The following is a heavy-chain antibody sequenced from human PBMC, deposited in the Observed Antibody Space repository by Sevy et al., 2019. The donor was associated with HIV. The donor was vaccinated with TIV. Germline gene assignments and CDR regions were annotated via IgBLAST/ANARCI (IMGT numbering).Heavy chain of an antibody. CDR1: GDSVSSGSYY. Sequence: SETLSLTCTVSGDSVSSGSYYWGWIRQPPGKGLEWIGNIYDSGSTNFNPSLKSLATISIHTSKTHYSLRLTAVTAADTAVYYCAKSAPYFHGSGRTFDCWGQGILVTVSS. D-gene: IGHD3-10*01. CDR3: AKSAPYFHGSGRTFDC. V-gene: IGHV4-61*03. J-gene: IGHJ4*02. CDR2: IYDSGST.